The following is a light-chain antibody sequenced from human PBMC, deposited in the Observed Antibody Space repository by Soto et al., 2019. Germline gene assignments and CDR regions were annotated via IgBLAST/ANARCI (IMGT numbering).Light chain of an antibody. V-gene: IGKV3-20*01. CDR1: QSVDSRY. J-gene: IGKJ2*03. Sequence: DIVLTQSPGTLSLSPGERATLSCRANQSVDSRYLAWYQQKPGQAPRLVIHAVSRRATGIPDRFSGSGSGTDFTLTISRLEPEDFAEYYCQQYGSSPRYSFGQGTKLEIK. CDR3: QQYGSSPRYS. CDR2: AVS.